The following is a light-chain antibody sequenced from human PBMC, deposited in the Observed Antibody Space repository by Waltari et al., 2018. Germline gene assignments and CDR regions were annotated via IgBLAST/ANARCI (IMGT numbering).Light chain of an antibody. V-gene: IGLV3-21*03. CDR3: QVWDGSSDHYV. CDR1: KIASKR. CDR2: DDY. J-gene: IGLJ1*01. Sequence: SYVLTQPPSVSVAPGKTARITCGGNKIASKRVHWYQQRPGQAPVLVVNDDYDRPSGIPERFSGSKSGNPATRTISGVEAVDEADYSCQVWDGSSDHYVFGTGTKVTVL.